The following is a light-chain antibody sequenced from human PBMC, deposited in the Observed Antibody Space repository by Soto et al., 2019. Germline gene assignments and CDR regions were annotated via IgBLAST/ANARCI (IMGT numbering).Light chain of an antibody. CDR2: EVT. V-gene: IGLV2-8*01. CDR1: SSDVGGYSY. CDR3: SSYAGSNNLFH. Sequence: QSVLTQPPSASGSPGQSVTISCTVTSSDVGGYSYVSWYQRHPGKAPTLMIYEVTKRPSGGPDRFSGCKCGNTASLIVSGLQAVDEADYYCSSYAGSNNLFHFGSGTKVTV. J-gene: IGLJ1*01.